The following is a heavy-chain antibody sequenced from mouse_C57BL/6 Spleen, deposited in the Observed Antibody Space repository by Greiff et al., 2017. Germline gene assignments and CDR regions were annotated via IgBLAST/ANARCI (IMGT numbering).Heavy chain of an antibody. Sequence: QVHVKQSGPELVKPGASVKISCKASGYAFSSSWMNWVKQRPGKGLEWIGRIYPGDGDTNYNGKFKGKATLTADKSSSTAYMQLSSLTSEDSAVYFCARGDWEDYWGQGTTLTVSS. CDR2: IYPGDGDT. J-gene: IGHJ2*01. D-gene: IGHD4-1*01. CDR1: GYAFSSSW. CDR3: ARGDWEDY. V-gene: IGHV1-82*01.